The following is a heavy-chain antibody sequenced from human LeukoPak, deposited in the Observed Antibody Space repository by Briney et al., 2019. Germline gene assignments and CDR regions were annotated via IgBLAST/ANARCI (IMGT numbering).Heavy chain of an antibody. CDR3: AREKAAYCTGDCHSFDR. CDR2: IYYSENT. D-gene: IGHD2-21*02. V-gene: IGHV4-30-4*01. Sequence: SETLSLTCTVSGGSISSYYWNWIRQSPGKGLEWIGYIYYSENTYYNPSLKSRVTISIDTSKNQFFLKVTSVTAADTATYFCAREKAAYCTGDCHSFDRWGQGILVTVSS. J-gene: IGHJ5*02. CDR1: GGSISSYY.